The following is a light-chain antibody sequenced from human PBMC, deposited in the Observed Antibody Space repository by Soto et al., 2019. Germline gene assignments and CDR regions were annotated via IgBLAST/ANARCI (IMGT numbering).Light chain of an antibody. CDR2: EAS. V-gene: IGKV1-5*01. CDR3: QQSKTKLWT. CDR1: ESISVW. J-gene: IGKJ1*01. Sequence: DIPMTQSPSTLSASVGDRVTITCRASESISVWLAWYQQKPGKAPKLLIYEASILESGVPSRFSGTGSGTEFTLTISSLQPNDFATYYCQQSKTKLWTFGQGTRVEV.